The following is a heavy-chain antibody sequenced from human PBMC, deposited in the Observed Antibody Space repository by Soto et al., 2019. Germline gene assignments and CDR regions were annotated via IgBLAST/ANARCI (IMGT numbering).Heavy chain of an antibody. CDR2: VYWNGDK. Sequence: SGPTLVNPTQTLTLTCSFSGFSLTTVGLGVTWIRQPPGKAPEWLALVYWNGDKRYSPSLRNRLTITEVTSRNQVVLTMTNMDPVDTATYYCGHRSSSFDFWGNDYWGQGIQVTVSS. D-gene: IGHD3-3*01. V-gene: IGHV2-5*01. CDR3: GHRSSSFDFWGNDY. J-gene: IGHJ4*02. CDR1: GFSLTTVGLG.